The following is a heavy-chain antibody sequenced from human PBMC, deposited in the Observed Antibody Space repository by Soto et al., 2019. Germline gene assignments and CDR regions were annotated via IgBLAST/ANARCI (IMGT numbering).Heavy chain of an antibody. V-gene: IGHV1-3*01. Sequence: ASVKVSCKASGYTFTSYAMHWVRQAPGQRLEWMGWINAGNGNTKYSQKFQGRVTITRDTSASTAYMELSSLRPEDTAVYYCARDFSNVDTAMVTGYYYYYMDVWGKGTTVTVSS. D-gene: IGHD5-18*01. CDR2: INAGNGNT. CDR1: GYTFTSYA. CDR3: ARDFSNVDTAMVTGYYYYYMDV. J-gene: IGHJ6*03.